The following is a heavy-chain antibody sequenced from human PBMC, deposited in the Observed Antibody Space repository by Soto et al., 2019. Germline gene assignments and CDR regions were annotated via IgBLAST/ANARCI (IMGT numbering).Heavy chain of an antibody. CDR1: GFTFSSYG. V-gene: IGHV3-30*18. D-gene: IGHD3-9*01. CDR3: AKGGRYFDWLLPFYYYYGMDV. J-gene: IGHJ6*02. CDR2: ISYDGSNK. Sequence: GGSLRLSCAASGFTFSSYGMHWVRQAPGKGLEWVAVISYDGSNKYYADSVKGRFTISRDNSKNTLYLQMNSLRAEDTAVYYCAKGGRYFDWLLPFYYYYGMDVWGQGTTVTVSS.